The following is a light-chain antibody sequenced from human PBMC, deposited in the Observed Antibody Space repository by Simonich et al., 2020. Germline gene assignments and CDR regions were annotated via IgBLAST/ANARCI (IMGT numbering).Light chain of an antibody. CDR3: SSYTSSSTWV. V-gene: IGLV2-14*01. Sequence: QSALTQPASFSCSPVQSITISCTGTSSDVCCYNYFSWYQQHPGKAPKLIIYDVRKRPSGFSNRFAGSKSGNTAALTISGLQAEDEADYYCSSYTSSSTWVFGGGTKLTVL. J-gene: IGLJ3*02. CDR1: SSDVCCYNY. CDR2: DVR.